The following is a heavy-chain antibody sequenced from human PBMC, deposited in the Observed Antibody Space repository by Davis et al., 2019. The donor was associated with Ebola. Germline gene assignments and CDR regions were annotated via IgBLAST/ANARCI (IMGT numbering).Heavy chain of an antibody. V-gene: IGHV1-18*01. CDR1: GFTFTDYG. J-gene: IGHJ4*02. CDR3: ATLNHADYDFDH. Sequence: ASVKVSCKTSGFTFTDYGFNWVRQAPGHGLEWMGWITTYNGDSKYAQKFQGRVTMTTDASTGTVYMELRSLRFDDTAVYYCATLNHADYDFDHWGQGTLVTVSS. D-gene: IGHD3-22*01. CDR2: ITTYNGDS.